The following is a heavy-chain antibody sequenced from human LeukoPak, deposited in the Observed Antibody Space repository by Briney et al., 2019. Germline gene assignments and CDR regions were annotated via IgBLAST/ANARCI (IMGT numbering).Heavy chain of an antibody. J-gene: IGHJ6*03. Sequence: ASVKVSCKASGYTFTGYYTHWVRQAPGQGLEWMGWINPNSGGTNYAQKFQGRVTMTRDTSISTAYMELSRLRSDDTAVYYCARGSSSSIYYYMDVWGKGTTVTVSS. CDR2: INPNSGGT. V-gene: IGHV1-2*02. D-gene: IGHD6-13*01. CDR3: ARGSSSSIYYYMDV. CDR1: GYTFTGYY.